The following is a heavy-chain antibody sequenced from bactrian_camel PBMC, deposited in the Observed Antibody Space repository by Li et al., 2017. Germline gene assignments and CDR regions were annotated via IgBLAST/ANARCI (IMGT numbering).Heavy chain of an antibody. CDR2: TSIGGGAS. CDR1: GDTYGRGY. V-gene: IGHV3S40*01. D-gene: IGHD7*01. J-gene: IGHJ6*01. Sequence: VQLVESGGGSVQPGGSLNLSCVITGDTYGRGYVGWFRQAPGKEREWVALTSIGGGASEYSDSVKGRFIDSQDNEKNTVYLQMNRLKTEDTARYYCAAGDLAPGGVGYRIPSCDAWGQGTQVTVS. CDR3: AAGDLAPGGVGYRIPSCDA.